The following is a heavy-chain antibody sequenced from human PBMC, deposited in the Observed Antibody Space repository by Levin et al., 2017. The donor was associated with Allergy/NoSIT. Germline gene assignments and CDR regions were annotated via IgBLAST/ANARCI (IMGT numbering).Heavy chain of an antibody. CDR3: ANVDIVATNAFDI. Sequence: SGGSLRLSCAASGFTFSSYGMHWVRQAPGKGLEWVAVISYDGSNKYYADSVKGRFTISRDNSKNTLYLQMNSLRAEDTAVYYCANVDIVATNAFDIWGQGTMVTVSS. J-gene: IGHJ3*02. CDR2: ISYDGSNK. D-gene: IGHD5-12*01. CDR1: GFTFSSYG. V-gene: IGHV3-30*18.